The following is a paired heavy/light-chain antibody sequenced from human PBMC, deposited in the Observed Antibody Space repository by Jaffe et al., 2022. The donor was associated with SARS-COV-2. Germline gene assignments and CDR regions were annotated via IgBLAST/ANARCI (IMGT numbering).Heavy chain of an antibody. Sequence: EEVLVESGGGLVQPGRSLRVSCAVYGFIMDDYDMHWVRQAPGKGLEWVSGISWTSDNMGYADSVKGRFTISRDNAKNSLYLQMNSLRPEDTAIYYCARDRCRTTTHCGMDVWGQGTTVTVSS. CDR2: ISWTSDNM. CDR3: ARDRCRTTTHCGMDV. J-gene: IGHJ6*02. CDR1: GFIMDDYD. V-gene: IGHV3-9*01. D-gene: IGHD1-1*01.
Light chain of an antibody. CDR1: QSVSSN. CDR3: QQYNNWPPQIT. J-gene: IGKJ5*01. V-gene: IGKV3-15*01. CDR2: GAS. Sequence: EIVMTQSPATLSVSPGERATLSCRASQSVSSNLAWYQQKPGQAPRLLIYGASTRATGIPARFSGSGSGTEFTLTISSLQSEDFALYYCQQYNNWPPQITFGQGTRLEIK.